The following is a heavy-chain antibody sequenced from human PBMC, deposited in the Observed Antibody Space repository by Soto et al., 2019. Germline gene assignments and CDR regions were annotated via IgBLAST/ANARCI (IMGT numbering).Heavy chain of an antibody. J-gene: IGHJ6*02. CDR2: IYYSGST. CDR1: GGSISSYY. V-gene: IGHV4-59*01. Sequence: SETLSLTCTVSGGSISSYYWSWIRQPPGKGLEWIGYIYYSGSTNYNPSLKSRVTISVDTSKNQFSLKLSSVTAADTAVYYCARLHRYYYYYGMDVWGQGTTVTVSS. CDR3: ARLHRYYYYYGMDV.